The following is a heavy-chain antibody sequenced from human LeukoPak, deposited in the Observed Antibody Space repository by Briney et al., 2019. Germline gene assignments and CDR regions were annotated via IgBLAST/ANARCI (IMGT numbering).Heavy chain of an antibody. V-gene: IGHV3-7*01. Sequence: GGSLRLSCAASGFTFSSYWMSWVRQAPGKGLEWVANIKQDGSEKYYVDSVKGRFTISRDNAKNSLYLQMNSLRAEDTAVYYCAREFRLVLDAFDIWGQGTMVTVSS. CDR3: AREFRLVLDAFDI. CDR2: IKQDGSEK. CDR1: GFTFSSYW. D-gene: IGHD3-9*01. J-gene: IGHJ3*02.